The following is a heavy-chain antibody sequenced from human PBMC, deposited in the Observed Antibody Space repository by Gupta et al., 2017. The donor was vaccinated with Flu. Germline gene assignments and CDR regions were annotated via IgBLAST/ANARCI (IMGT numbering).Heavy chain of an antibody. CDR3: VTGVIGFKY. D-gene: IGHD2/OR15-2a*01. V-gene: IGHV3-15*05. CDR2: IKSETEGGTT. CDR1: GLTFTHDW. J-gene: IGHJ4*02. Sequence: EVRLVEAGGGLVKPGGSLRVSCATSGLTFTHDWMTWVRQAPGKGLEWVGRIKSETEGGTTDIAAPVKGRFRISRDDSKNMVFLQMDSLKIEDTAVYYCVTGVIGFKYWGQGTLVAVAS.